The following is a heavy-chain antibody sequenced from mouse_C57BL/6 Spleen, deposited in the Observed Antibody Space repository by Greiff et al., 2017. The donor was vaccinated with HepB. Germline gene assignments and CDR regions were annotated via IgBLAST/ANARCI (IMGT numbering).Heavy chain of an antibody. V-gene: IGHV1-64*01. J-gene: IGHJ3*01. CDR1: GYTFTSYW. D-gene: IGHD2-4*01. CDR2: IHPNSGST. CDR3: ARSYDYAPWFAY. Sequence: QVQLKQPGAELVKPGASVKLSCKASGYTFTSYWMHWVKQRPGQGLEWIGMIHPNSGSTNYNEKFKSKATLTVDKSSSTAYMQLSSLTSEDSAVYYCARSYDYAPWFAYWGQGTLVTVSA.